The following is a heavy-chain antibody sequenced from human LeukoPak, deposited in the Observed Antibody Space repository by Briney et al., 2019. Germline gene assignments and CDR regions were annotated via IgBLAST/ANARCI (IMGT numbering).Heavy chain of an antibody. CDR3: ARAGYNWNDEGDY. CDR2: IIPILGIA. J-gene: IGHJ4*02. CDR1: GGTFSSYA. Sequence: GASVKVSCKASGGTFSSYAISSVRQAPGQGLEWMGRIIPILGIANYAQKFQRRVTITADKSTSTAYMELSSLRSEDTAVYYCARAGYNWNDEGDYWGQGTLVTVSS. D-gene: IGHD1-20*01. V-gene: IGHV1-69*04.